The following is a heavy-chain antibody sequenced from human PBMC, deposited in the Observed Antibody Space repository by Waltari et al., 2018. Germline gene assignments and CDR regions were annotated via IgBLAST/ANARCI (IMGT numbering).Heavy chain of an antibody. CDR1: GIRSLIYG. Sequence: EVQLVESGGGLAKPRGSLRLFCDASGIRSLIYGVMWGRQAPGKGLDWVSSISSSSSYIYYADSGKGRFTISRDNAKNSLYLQMNSLRAEDTAVYYCARVVVYYYMDVWGKGTKVTVSS. CDR3: ARVVVYYYMDV. V-gene: IGHV3-21*01. J-gene: IGHJ6*03. CDR2: ISSSSSYI. D-gene: IGHD2-15*01.